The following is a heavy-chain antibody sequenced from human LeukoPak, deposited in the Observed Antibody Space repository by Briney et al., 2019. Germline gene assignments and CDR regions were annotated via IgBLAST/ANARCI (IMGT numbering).Heavy chain of an antibody. CDR2: ISGSGGST. J-gene: IGHJ4*02. V-gene: IGHV3-23*01. D-gene: IGHD6-19*01. CDR1: GFTFSSYG. Sequence: TGGSLRLSCAASGFTFSSYGMSWVRQAPGKGLEWVSAISGSGGSTYYADSVKGRFTISRDNSKNTLYLQMNSLRAEDTALYYCAKDSKGYSSGWDLDYWGQGTLVTVSS. CDR3: AKDSKGYSSGWDLDY.